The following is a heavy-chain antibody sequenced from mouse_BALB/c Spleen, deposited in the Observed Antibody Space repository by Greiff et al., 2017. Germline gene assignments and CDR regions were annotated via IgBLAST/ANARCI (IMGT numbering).Heavy chain of an antibody. J-gene: IGHJ4*01. CDR2: IWRGGST. Sequence: VQGVESGPSLVQPSQSLSITCTVSGFSLTSYGVHWVRQSPGKGLEWLGVIWRGGSTDYNAAFMSRLSITKDNSKSQVFFKMNSLQADDTAIYYCAKVKSYYRYDDYAMDYWGQGTSVTVSS. CDR3: AKVKSYYRYDDYAMDY. D-gene: IGHD2-14*01. CDR1: GFSLTSYG. V-gene: IGHV2-5-1*01.